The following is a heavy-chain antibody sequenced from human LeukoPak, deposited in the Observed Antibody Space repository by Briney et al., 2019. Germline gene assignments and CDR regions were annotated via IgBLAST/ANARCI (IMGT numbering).Heavy chain of an antibody. J-gene: IGHJ4*02. CDR1: GFTFDDYG. CDR2: ISWNSGSI. D-gene: IGHD3-10*01. V-gene: IGHV3-9*03. Sequence: GGSLRLSCAASGFTFDDYGMDWVRQAPGKGLGWVSGISWNSGSIGYADSVKGRFTISRDNAKNSLHLQMNSMRAEDMAWYYCAKGLCGAGSCPLDYWGQGTLVTVST. CDR3: AKGLCGAGSCPLDY.